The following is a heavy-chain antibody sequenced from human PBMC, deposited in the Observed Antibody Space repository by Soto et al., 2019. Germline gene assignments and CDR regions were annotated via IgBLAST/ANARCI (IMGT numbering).Heavy chain of an antibody. CDR2: INSDGSST. Sequence: PGGSLRLSCAASGFTFSSYWMHWVRQAPGKGLVWVSRINSDGSSTSYADSVKGRFTISRDNAKNTLYLQMNRLRAEDTAVYYCARAVAVAVNWSDPWGQGTLVTVSS. CDR1: GFTFSSYW. D-gene: IGHD6-19*01. CDR3: ARAVAVAVNWSDP. V-gene: IGHV3-74*01. J-gene: IGHJ5*02.